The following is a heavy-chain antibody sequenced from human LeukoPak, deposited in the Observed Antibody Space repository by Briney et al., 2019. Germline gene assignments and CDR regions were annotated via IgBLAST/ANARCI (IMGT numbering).Heavy chain of an antibody. CDR1: GFPLSDYY. J-gene: IGHJ4*02. CDR3: ARDLGYYRADY. Sequence: GGSLRLSCAASGFPLSDYYISWVRQAPGKGLEWVANIKGDGSDNHYVDSVRGRFTISRDNAKNSLYLQMNSLRAEDTAVYYCARDLGYYRADYWGQGTLVTVSS. CDR2: IKGDGSDN. D-gene: IGHD1-26*01. V-gene: IGHV3-7*04.